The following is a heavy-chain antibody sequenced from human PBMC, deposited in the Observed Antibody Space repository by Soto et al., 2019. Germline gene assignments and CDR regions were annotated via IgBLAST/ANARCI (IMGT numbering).Heavy chain of an antibody. V-gene: IGHV3-23*01. Sequence: EVQLLESGGGLLQPGGSLRLSCAASGFTFSSYVMSWVRQAPGKGLEWVSVISGSGGSTYYADSVKGRFTISRDNSKNTLYLQMNSLRAEDTAVYYCAKVRSGSYWRDDAFDIWGQGTMVTVSS. D-gene: IGHD1-26*01. J-gene: IGHJ3*02. CDR2: ISGSGGST. CDR1: GFTFSSYV. CDR3: AKVRSGSYWRDDAFDI.